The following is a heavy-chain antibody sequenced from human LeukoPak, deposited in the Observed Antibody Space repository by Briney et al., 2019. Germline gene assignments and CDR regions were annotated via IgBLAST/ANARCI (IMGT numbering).Heavy chain of an antibody. CDR1: GYTFTSYG. CDR3: ARGRKSYCSSTSCYAGFDY. J-gene: IGHJ4*02. Sequence: ASVKVSCKASGYTFTSYGISWVRQAPGQGLEWMGWINPNSGGTNYAQKSQGWVTMTRDTSISTAYMELSRLRSDDTAVYYCARGRKSYCSSTSCYAGFDYWGQGTLVTVSS. D-gene: IGHD2-2*01. CDR2: INPNSGGT. V-gene: IGHV1-2*04.